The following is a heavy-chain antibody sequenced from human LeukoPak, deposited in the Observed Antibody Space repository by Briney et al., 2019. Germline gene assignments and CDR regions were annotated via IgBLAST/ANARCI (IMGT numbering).Heavy chain of an antibody. CDR2: IIPMFGTT. CDR1: GRTFSTYA. Sequence: SVKVSCKASGRTFSTYAISWVRQASGQALEWMGGIIPMFGTTNYAQKFQGRVTITADESTSTAYMELSSLRSGDTAVYYCARDPAERLRGSIYYYMDVWGKGTTVTVSS. D-gene: IGHD1-1*01. V-gene: IGHV1-69*13. J-gene: IGHJ6*03. CDR3: ARDPAERLRGSIYYYMDV.